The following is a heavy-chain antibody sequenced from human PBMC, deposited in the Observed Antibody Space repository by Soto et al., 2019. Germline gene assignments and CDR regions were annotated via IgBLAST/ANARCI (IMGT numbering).Heavy chain of an antibody. CDR3: ACPRYYYGSGSPKGYFDY. CDR2: ISYDGSNK. V-gene: IGHV3-30-3*01. Sequence: QVPLVESGGGVVQPGRSLRLSCAASGFTFSSYAMHWVRQAPGKGLEWVAVISYDGSNKYYADSVKGRFTISRDNSKNTLYLQMNSLRAEDTAVYYCACPRYYYGSGSPKGYFDYWGQGTLVTVSS. D-gene: IGHD3-10*01. J-gene: IGHJ4*02. CDR1: GFTFSSYA.